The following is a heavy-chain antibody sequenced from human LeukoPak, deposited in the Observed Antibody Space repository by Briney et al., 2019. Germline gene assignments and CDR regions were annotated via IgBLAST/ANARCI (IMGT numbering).Heavy chain of an antibody. D-gene: IGHD3-22*01. J-gene: IGHJ4*02. CDR1: GFTFTNFG. Sequence: GGSLRLSCAASGFTFTNFGMSWVRQAPGKGLEWVSAVSGGGGSTFYADSVKGRFTISRDNSKNTVCLRMNSLRAEDTAVYYCAKEKNSGYYYHFNYWGQGTLVTVSS. CDR2: VSGGGGST. CDR3: AKEKNSGYYYHFNY. V-gene: IGHV3-23*01.